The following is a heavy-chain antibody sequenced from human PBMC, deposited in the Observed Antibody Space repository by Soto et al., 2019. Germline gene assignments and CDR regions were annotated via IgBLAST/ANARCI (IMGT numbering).Heavy chain of an antibody. J-gene: IGHJ6*02. CDR3: ARDYSVTDICGVVINYAMDV. D-gene: IGHD3-3*02. Sequence: QVHLQESGPGLVRPSETLSLTCTVSGGSVDSGTYHWAWVRQPPGKRLEWIGYIHNSGNTNYNPPLRSRVTISIEKTKNQFSLRRSAVTAADSAVYHCARDYSVTDICGVVINYAMDVWGQWTTVPVSS. CDR1: GGSVDSGTYH. CDR2: IHNSGNT. V-gene: IGHV4-61*01.